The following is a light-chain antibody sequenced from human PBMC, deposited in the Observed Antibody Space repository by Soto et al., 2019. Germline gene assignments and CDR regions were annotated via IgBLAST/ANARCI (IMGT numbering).Light chain of an antibody. CDR1: QGISNY. CDR2: AAS. J-gene: IGKJ4*01. Sequence: DIQMTQSPSSLSASVGDRVTITCRASQGISNYLAWYQQKPGKVPKLLIYAASTLQSGVPSRFSGSGSGTDFTLTISSLQPEYVATYYCQKYNSAPPLTFGGGTKVELK. CDR3: QKYNSAPPLT. V-gene: IGKV1-27*01.